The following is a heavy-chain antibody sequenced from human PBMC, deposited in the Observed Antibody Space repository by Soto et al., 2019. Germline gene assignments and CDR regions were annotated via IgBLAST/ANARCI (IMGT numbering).Heavy chain of an antibody. Sequence: GESLKISCEASGFVFTNFWMHWVRHVPGKGLVWVARIDTSGHSTNYAESVKGRFTISRDNAKNTVSLQMNSLRVEDTGVYYCAKDSWYFDLWSQGSQVTVSS. J-gene: IGHJ4*02. CDR1: GFVFTNFW. D-gene: IGHD6-13*01. V-gene: IGHV3-74*01. CDR2: IDTSGHST. CDR3: AKDSWYFDL.